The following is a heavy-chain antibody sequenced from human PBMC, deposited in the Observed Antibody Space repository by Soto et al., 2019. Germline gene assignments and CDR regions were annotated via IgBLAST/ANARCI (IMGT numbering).Heavy chain of an antibody. CDR2: IIPMLTVT. J-gene: IGHJ3*02. CDR1: GGTFNTYT. V-gene: IGHV1-69*02. Sequence: QVHLVQSGAEVKTPGSSVKVSCKAAGGTFNTYTLIWVRQAPGHGLEWMGRIIPMLTVTNSAQKFQGRVTLTADKSTGTAVMDLTSRRYDDTAIYYCSIGSWAAETFDIWGQGTMVTVSS. CDR3: SIGSWAAETFDI. D-gene: IGHD6-13*01.